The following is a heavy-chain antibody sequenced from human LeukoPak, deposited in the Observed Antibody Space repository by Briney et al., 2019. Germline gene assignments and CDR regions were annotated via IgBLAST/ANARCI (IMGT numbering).Heavy chain of an antibody. V-gene: IGHV4-39*07. J-gene: IGHJ4*02. Sequence: SETLSLTCTVSGGSVSSSSYYWGWIRQPPGKGLEWIGSIYYSGSTYYNPSLKSRVTIPVDTSKNQFSLKLSSVTAADTAVYYCARFPAAAGTGREDWGQGTLVTVSS. CDR3: ARFPAAAGTGRED. CDR2: IYYSGST. D-gene: IGHD6-13*01. CDR1: GGSVSSSSYY.